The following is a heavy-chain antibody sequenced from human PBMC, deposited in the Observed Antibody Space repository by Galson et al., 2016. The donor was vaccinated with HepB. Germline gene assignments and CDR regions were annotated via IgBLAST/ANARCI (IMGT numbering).Heavy chain of an antibody. Sequence: SLRLSCAASGFTFSSYAMSWVRQAPGKGLEWVSAITGSGGTTYYADSAKGRFTISRDNSKNTLYLQMNSLRAEDTAVYYCATDPTLAGIFDSWGQGTLVTVSS. V-gene: IGHV3-23*01. D-gene: IGHD6-19*01. CDR3: ATDPTLAGIFDS. CDR1: GFTFSSYA. J-gene: IGHJ4*02. CDR2: ITGSGGTT.